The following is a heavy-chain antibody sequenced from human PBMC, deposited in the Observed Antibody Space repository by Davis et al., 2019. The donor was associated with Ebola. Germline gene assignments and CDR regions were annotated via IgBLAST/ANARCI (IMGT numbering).Heavy chain of an antibody. J-gene: IGHJ4*02. V-gene: IGHV1-69*04. Sequence: SVKVSCKASGGTFSSYAISWVRQAPGQGLEWMGRIIPILGIANSAQKFQGRVTITADKSTSTAYMELSSLRSEDTAVYYCARDDVVVTDNFDYWGQGTLVTVSS. CDR2: IIPILGIA. D-gene: IGHD2-21*02. CDR1: GGTFSSYA. CDR3: ARDDVVVTDNFDY.